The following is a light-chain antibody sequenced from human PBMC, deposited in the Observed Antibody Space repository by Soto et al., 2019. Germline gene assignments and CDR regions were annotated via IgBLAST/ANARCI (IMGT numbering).Light chain of an antibody. CDR1: QSVSNNY. J-gene: IGKJ1*01. CDR2: GAS. Sequence: IVVTQFPGTLSLSTGERATLSWRASQSVSNNYLAWYQQKPGQAPRLLIYGASNRATGIPDRFSGSGSGTDFTLTISRLEPEDFAVHYCQQYGSSGTFGQGTKVDIK. CDR3: QQYGSSGT. V-gene: IGKV3-20*01.